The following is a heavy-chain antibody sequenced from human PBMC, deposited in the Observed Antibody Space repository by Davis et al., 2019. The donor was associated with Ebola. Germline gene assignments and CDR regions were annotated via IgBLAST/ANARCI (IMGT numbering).Heavy chain of an antibody. J-gene: IGHJ4*02. CDR3: ARGITFGGIIVPWGY. CDR1: GFTFSSYS. D-gene: IGHD3-16*02. CDR2: ISSSSNTI. V-gene: IGHV3-48*02. Sequence: GESLKIPCAASGFTFSSYSMNWVRQAPGKGLEWVSHISSSSNTIYYADSLKGRFTISRDNAKNSLYLQMNSLRDEDTAVYYCARGITFGGIIVPWGYWGQGTLVTVSS.